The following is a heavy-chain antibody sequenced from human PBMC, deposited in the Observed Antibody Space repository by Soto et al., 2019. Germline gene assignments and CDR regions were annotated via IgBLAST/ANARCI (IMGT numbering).Heavy chain of an antibody. D-gene: IGHD3-10*01. J-gene: IGHJ4*02. Sequence: KFQGRVTISADKSTSTVYMDLRSLRSEDTAVYHCATNYGSGSTHFDNWGQGTLVTVSS. CDR3: ATNYGSGSTHFDN. V-gene: IGHV1-69*02.